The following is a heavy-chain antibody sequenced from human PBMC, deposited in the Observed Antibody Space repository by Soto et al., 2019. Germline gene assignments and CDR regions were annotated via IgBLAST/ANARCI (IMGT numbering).Heavy chain of an antibody. V-gene: IGHV3-9*01. CDR2: ISWNSDVK. CDR1: GFTFEDSV. D-gene: IGHD3-3*01. CDR3: ARDMAHYHFWGHNERGLDV. Sequence: SLSLSCVVSGFTFEDSVMHWVRQVPGKGLEWVSGISWNSDVKGYADSVRGRFTISRDNARNSLFLQMTSLRGEDSALYYCARDMAHYHFWGHNERGLDVWGQGTAVTVPS. J-gene: IGHJ6*02.